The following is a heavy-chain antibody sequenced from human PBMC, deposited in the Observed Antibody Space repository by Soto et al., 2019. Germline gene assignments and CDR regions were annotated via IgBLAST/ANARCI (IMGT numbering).Heavy chain of an antibody. V-gene: IGHV1-69*14. J-gene: IGHJ4*02. CDR3: ARDFASHYDSSGYFFVPVFDF. CDR1: GGTFSNYG. Sequence: QVQLVQSGAEVKKPGSSVKVSCKASGGTFSNYGFSWVRQAPGQGLEWMGGIIPLFGSANYAQKFQDRVTSTADKSTCIVPMGXSSLRSEDTAVYYCARDFASHYDSSGYFFVPVFDFWGQGTLVTVSS. D-gene: IGHD3-22*01. CDR2: IIPLFGSA.